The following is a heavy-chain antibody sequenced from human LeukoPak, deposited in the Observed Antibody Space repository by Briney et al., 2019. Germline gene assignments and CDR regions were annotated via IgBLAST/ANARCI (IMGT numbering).Heavy chain of an antibody. CDR1: GFSVSSCW. CDR2: INGEGIST. J-gene: IGHJ4*02. V-gene: IGHV3-74*01. CDR3: ARAVSGHYGMFDY. D-gene: IGHD3-10*01. Sequence: GGSLRLSCAASGFSVSSCWMHWVRQATGKGLVWVSRINGEGISTSYADSGRGRFTISRDNAKSTVYLQLNSLRAEDTAVYYCARAVSGHYGMFDYWGQGTLVTVSS.